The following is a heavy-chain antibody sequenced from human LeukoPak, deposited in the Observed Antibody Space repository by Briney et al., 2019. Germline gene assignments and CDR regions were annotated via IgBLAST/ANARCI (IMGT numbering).Heavy chain of an antibody. V-gene: IGHV4-59*01. Sequence: PGGSLRLSCAASGFTFSSYAMSWIRQPPGKGLEWIGYIYYSGSTNYNPSLKSRVTISVDTSKNQFSLKLSSVTAADTAVYYCARGIAARDYFDYWGQGTLVTVSS. J-gene: IGHJ4*02. CDR3: ARGIAARDYFDY. D-gene: IGHD6-6*01. CDR1: GFTFSSYA. CDR2: IYYSGST.